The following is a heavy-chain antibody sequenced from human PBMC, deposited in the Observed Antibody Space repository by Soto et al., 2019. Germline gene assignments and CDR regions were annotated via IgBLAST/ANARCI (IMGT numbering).Heavy chain of an antibody. CDR3: ASERIVGATKSPV. V-gene: IGHV1-46*01. D-gene: IGHD1-26*01. CDR1: GYTFTSYY. CDR2: INPSGGST. J-gene: IGHJ4*02. Sequence: RASVKVSCKASGYTFTSYYMHWVRQAPGQGLEWMGIINPSGGSTSYAQKFQGRVTMTRDTSTSTVYTELSSLRSEDTAVYYCASERIVGATKSPVWGQGTLVTVSS.